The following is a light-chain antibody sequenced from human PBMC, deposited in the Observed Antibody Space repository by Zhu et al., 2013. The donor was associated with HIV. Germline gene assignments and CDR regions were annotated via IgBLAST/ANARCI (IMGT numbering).Light chain of an antibody. J-gene: IGKJ1*01. CDR1: QTLNSPY. CDR3: QQFNNWPRT. V-gene: IGKV3-15*01. Sequence: EIVLTQSPGTLSLSPGERATLSCRASQTLNSPYLAWYQQKPGQSPRLLIYAASSRATGIPDRFSGSGSGTDFTLTISSLQSEDFAVYYCQQFNNWPRTFGQGTKVEI. CDR2: AAS.